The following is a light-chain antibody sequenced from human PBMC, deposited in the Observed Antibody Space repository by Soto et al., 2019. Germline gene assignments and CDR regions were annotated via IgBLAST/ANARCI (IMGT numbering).Light chain of an antibody. V-gene: IGKV3-11*01. CDR1: LRCDLY. J-gene: IGKJ5*01. CDR2: HAS. Sequence: KVLTQSPATLSLSPGVRATRSYMASLRCDLYSVWYTQKRGQDPRLLIYHASNRATAIPARCSGSGSGTDLTLPISSLAADDSAVYYFQHRSNSITFGQGTRLAIK. CDR3: QHRSNSIT.